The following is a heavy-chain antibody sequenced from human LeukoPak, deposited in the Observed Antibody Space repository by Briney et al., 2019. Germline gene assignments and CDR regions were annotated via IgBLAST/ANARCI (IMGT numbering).Heavy chain of an antibody. D-gene: IGHD3-22*01. CDR3: ARDSRPSYDSSGYYYPGDY. CDR2: ITPILGAA. V-gene: IGHV1-69*08. Sequence: SSVKVSCKASGGTFSSYTINWVRQAPGQGLEWMGRITPILGAANYAQKFQGRVTMTRDTSTSTVYMELSSLRSEDTAVYYCARDSRPSYDSSGYYYPGDYWGQGTLVTVSS. J-gene: IGHJ4*02. CDR1: GGTFSSYT.